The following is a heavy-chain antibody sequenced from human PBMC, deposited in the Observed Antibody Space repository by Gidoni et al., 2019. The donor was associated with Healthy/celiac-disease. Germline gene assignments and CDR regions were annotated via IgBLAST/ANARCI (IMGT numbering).Heavy chain of an antibody. V-gene: IGHV3-11*06. CDR3: ARVYSSSWYFFDY. CDR2: ISSSSSYT. Sequence: QVQLVESGGGLVKPGGSLRLSCAASGFTFSDYYMSWIRQAPGKGLEWVSYISSSSSYTNYADSVKGRFTISRDNAKNSLYLQMNSLRAEDTAVYYCARVYSSSWYFFDYWGQGTLVTVSS. CDR1: GFTFSDYY. D-gene: IGHD6-13*01. J-gene: IGHJ4*02.